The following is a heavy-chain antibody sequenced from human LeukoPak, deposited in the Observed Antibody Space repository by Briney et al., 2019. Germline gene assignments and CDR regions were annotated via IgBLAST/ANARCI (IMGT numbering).Heavy chain of an antibody. Sequence: GASVKVSCKASGYTFTGYYMRWVRQAPGQGLEWMGWINPNSGGTNYAQKFQGRVTMTRDMSTSTVYMKLSSLRSEDTAVYYCARGGEGLELLGGEFDYWGQGTLVTVSS. CDR1: GYTFTGYY. CDR2: INPNSGGT. CDR3: ARGGEGLELLGGEFDY. V-gene: IGHV1-2*02. D-gene: IGHD1-7*01. J-gene: IGHJ4*02.